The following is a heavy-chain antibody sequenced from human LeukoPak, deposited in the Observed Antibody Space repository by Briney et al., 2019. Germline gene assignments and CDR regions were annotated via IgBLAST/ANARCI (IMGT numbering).Heavy chain of an antibody. V-gene: IGHV3-23*01. Sequence: GGSLRLSCAASGFTFSSYAMSWVRQAPGKGLEWVSAISGSGGSTYYADSVKGRFTISRDNSKNTLYLQMNSLRAEDTAVYYCARHLKSSMVRGVKELDYWGQGTLVTVSS. CDR2: ISGSGGST. J-gene: IGHJ4*02. D-gene: IGHD3-10*01. CDR1: GFTFSSYA. CDR3: ARHLKSSMVRGVKELDY.